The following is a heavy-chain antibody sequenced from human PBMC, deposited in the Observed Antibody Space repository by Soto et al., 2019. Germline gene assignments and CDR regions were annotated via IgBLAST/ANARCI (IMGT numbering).Heavy chain of an antibody. V-gene: IGHV5-10-1*01. CDR2: TDPCDSYT. D-gene: IGHD3-9*01. CDR3: ARHLYYILTGYHNWFDP. J-gene: IGHJ5*02. Sequence: GESLKISCKGSGYSFTSYWISWERQMPGKGLGWMGRTDPCDSYTNYSPSFQGHVTITADKSISTAYLQWSSLKASDTAMYCCARHLYYILTGYHNWFDPWGQGTLVTVSS. CDR1: GYSFTSYW.